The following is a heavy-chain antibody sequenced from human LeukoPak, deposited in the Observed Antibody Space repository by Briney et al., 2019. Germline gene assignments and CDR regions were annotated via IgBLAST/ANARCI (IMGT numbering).Heavy chain of an antibody. Sequence: GSLRLSCAASGFTFSSYAMSWVRQAPGKGLEWVSVISGSGGSTYYADSVKGRFTVSRDNSKKTLYLQMNSLRAEDTAVYYCAKGYDSSGYYEGPDYWGQGTLVTVSS. CDR1: GFTFSSYA. CDR2: ISGSGGST. D-gene: IGHD3-22*01. CDR3: AKGYDSSGYYEGPDY. V-gene: IGHV3-23*01. J-gene: IGHJ4*02.